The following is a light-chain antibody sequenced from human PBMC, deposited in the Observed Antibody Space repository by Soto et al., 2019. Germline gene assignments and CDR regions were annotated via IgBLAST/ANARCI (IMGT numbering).Light chain of an antibody. CDR1: QSVSSY. CDR2: DAS. CDR3: QQRSNWLST. V-gene: IGKV3-11*01. J-gene: IGKJ1*01. Sequence: EIVLTQSPAIMSMYQGERATLSCRASQSVSSYLAWYQQKPGQAPRLLIYDASNRATGIPARFSGSGSGADFTLTISSLVPEDFAICYCQQRSNWLSTFGQGTKV.